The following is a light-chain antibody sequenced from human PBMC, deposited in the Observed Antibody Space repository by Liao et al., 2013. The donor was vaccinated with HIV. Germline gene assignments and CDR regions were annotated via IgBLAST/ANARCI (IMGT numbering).Light chain of an antibody. J-gene: IGLJ3*02. V-gene: IGLV3-21*01. CDR1: DIGSKS. CDR2: YDG. Sequence: SYVLTQTPSVSVAPGKTARITCGGNDIGSKSVHWYQQKPGQAPVLVIHYDGDRPSGIPERFSGSSSGTTVTLTISGVQAEDEADYYCQSADSSGTYWVFGGRDQADRP. CDR3: QSADSSGTYWV.